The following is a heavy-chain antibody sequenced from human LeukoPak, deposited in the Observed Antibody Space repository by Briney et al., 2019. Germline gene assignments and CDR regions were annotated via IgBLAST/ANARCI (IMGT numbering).Heavy chain of an antibody. CDR3: ARAITMVRGSPEDFDY. J-gene: IGHJ4*02. V-gene: IGHV3-30*14. Sequence: GRSLRLSCAASGFTFSSYAMHWVRQAPGKGLEWVAVISYDGSNKYYADSVKGRFTISRDNSKNTLYLQVGSLRAEDMAVYYCARAITMVRGSPEDFDYWGQGTLVTVSS. CDR1: GFTFSSYA. D-gene: IGHD3-10*01. CDR2: ISYDGSNK.